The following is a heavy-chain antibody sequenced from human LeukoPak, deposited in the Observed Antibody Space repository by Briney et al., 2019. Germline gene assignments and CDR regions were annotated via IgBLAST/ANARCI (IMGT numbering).Heavy chain of an antibody. CDR2: INHSGST. CDR1: GGSFSGYY. V-gene: IGHV4-34*01. Sequence: PSETLSLTCAVYGGSFSGYYWSWIRQPPGKGREWIGEINHSGSTNYNPSLKSRVTISVDTSKNQFSLKLSSVTAADTAVYYCARFLRYYDILTGYYGHYYYYGMDVWGQGTTVTVSS. CDR3: ARFLRYYDILTGYYGHYYYYGMDV. D-gene: IGHD3-9*01. J-gene: IGHJ6*02.